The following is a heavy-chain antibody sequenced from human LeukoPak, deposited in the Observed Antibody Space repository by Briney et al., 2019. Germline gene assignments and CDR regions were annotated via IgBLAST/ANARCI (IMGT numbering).Heavy chain of an antibody. D-gene: IGHD3-22*01. J-gene: IGHJ6*02. CDR2: ISWNSGSI. CDR3: AKGSDYYDSSHGMDV. Sequence: GGSLRLSCAASGFTFDDYAMHWVRQAPGKGLEWVSGISWNSGSIGYADSVKGRFTISRDNAKNSLYLQMNSLRAEDTALYYCAKGSDYYDSSHGMDVWGQGTTVTVSS. CDR1: GFTFDDYA. V-gene: IGHV3-9*01.